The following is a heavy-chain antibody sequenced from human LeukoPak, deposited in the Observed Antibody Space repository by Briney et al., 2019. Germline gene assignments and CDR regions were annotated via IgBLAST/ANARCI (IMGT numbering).Heavy chain of an antibody. CDR1: GFTFSSYE. V-gene: IGHV3-48*03. Sequence: PGGSLRLSCAASGFTFSSYEMNWVRQAPGKGLEWVSYISSSGSTIYYADSVKGRFTISRDNAKNSLYLQMKSLRAEDTAVYYCARDGLAAATLHWCFDLWGRGTLVTVSS. J-gene: IGHJ2*01. CDR2: ISSSGSTI. D-gene: IGHD6-25*01. CDR3: ARDGLAAATLHWCFDL.